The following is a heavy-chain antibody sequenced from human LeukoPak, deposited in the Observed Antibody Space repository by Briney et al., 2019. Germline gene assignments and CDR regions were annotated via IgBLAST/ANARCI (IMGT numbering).Heavy chain of an antibody. Sequence: SETLSLTCTVSGGSISSYYWSWIRQPAGKGLEWIGRIYSTGSTNYNPSLKSRVTMSVDTSKNQFSLRLRSVTAADTAVYYCVRQIASAGTAGFDFWGQGALVTVSS. D-gene: IGHD6-13*01. V-gene: IGHV4-4*07. CDR2: IYSTGST. CDR3: VRQIASAGTAGFDF. J-gene: IGHJ4*02. CDR1: GGSISSYY.